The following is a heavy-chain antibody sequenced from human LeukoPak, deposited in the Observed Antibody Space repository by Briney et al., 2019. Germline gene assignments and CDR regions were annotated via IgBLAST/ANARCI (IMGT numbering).Heavy chain of an antibody. J-gene: IGHJ3*02. CDR1: GYSFAVYW. CDR2: IYPGDSDT. V-gene: IGHV5-51*01. CDR3: ARPADAFDI. Sequence: GGSLKISCKASGYSFAVYWIGWVRQMPGKGLEWMGIIYPGDSDTKYSPSFQGQVTISADKSISTAYLQWSSLKASDTAMYYCARPADAFDIWGQGTMVTVSS.